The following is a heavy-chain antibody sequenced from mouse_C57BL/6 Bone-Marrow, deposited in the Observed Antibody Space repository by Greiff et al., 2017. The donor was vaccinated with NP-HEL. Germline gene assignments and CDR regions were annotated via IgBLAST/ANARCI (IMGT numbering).Heavy chain of an antibody. CDR1: GYTFTDYY. V-gene: IGHV1-19*01. D-gene: IGHD2-3*01. CDR2: INPYNGGT. CDR3: ARMDDGYSFDY. J-gene: IGHJ2*01. Sequence: VQLKQSGPVLVKPGASVKMSCKASGYTFTDYYMNWVKQSHGKSLEWIGVINPYNGGTSYNQKFKGKAKLTVYKSSSTDYMELNSLTSEDSAVSCCARMDDGYSFDYWGQGTTLTVSS.